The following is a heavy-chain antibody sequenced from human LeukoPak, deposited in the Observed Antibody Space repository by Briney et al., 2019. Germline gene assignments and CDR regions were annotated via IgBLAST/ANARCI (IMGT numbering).Heavy chain of an antibody. CDR2: IYHSGST. V-gene: IGHV4-30-2*01. CDR1: GGSISSGDCS. CDR3: ARAAGPSSPFDH. J-gene: IGHJ4*02. D-gene: IGHD3-10*01. Sequence: SQTLSLTCVVAGGSISSGDCSWSWIRQPPGKGLEWIGHIYHSGSTHYNPSLNSRVTISVDRSKNQFSLKLSSVTAADTAMYYCARAAGPSSPFDHWGQGTLVTVSS.